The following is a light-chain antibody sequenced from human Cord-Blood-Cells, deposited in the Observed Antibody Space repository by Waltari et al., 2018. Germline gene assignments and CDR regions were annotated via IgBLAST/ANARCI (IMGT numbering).Light chain of an antibody. J-gene: IGLJ3*02. Sequence: QLVLTQSPSASASLGASVKLTCTLSSGHSSYAIAWHQQQPEKGPRYLMKLNSDGSHSKGDGIPDRFSGSSSGAERYLTISSLQSEDEADYYCQIWGTGINWVFGGGTKLTVL. CDR1: SGHSSYA. CDR3: QIWGTGINWV. CDR2: LNSDGSH. V-gene: IGLV4-69*01.